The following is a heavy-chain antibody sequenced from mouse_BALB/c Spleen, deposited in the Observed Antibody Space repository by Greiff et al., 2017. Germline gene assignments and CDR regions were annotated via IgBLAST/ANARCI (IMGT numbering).Heavy chain of an antibody. CDR1: GYSFTGYY. CDR2: INPYNGAT. Sequence: EVQLVESGPELVKPGASVKISCKASGYSFTGYYMHWVKQSHVKSLEWIGRINPYNGATSYNQNFKDKASLTVDKSSSTAYMELHSLTSEDSAVYYCAREGPTTVVAENYFDYWGQGTTLTVSS. V-gene: IGHV1-31*01. J-gene: IGHJ2*01. D-gene: IGHD1-1*01. CDR3: AREGPTTVVAENYFDY.